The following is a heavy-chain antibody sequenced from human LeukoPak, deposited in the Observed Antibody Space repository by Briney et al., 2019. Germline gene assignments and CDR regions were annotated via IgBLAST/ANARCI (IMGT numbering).Heavy chain of an antibody. CDR3: ARSPVAGTKRPFDY. CDR1: GGSISSGSYY. Sequence: PSQTLSLTCTVSGGSISSGSYYWSWIRQPAGKGLEWIGRIYTSGSTNYNPSLKSRVTISVDTSKNQFSLKLSSVTAADTAVYYCARSPVAGTKRPFDYWGQGTLVTVSS. J-gene: IGHJ4*02. D-gene: IGHD6-19*01. V-gene: IGHV4-61*02. CDR2: IYTSGST.